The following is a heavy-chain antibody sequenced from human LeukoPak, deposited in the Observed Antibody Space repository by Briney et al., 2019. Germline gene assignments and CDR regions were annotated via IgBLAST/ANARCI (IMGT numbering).Heavy chain of an antibody. J-gene: IGHJ5*02. V-gene: IGHV1-2*02. CDR1: AYTFTSYY. CDR3: ARDLSAEGSGSYFRSRGERGWFDP. CDR2: INPNSGDT. Sequence: GASVKVSCKASAYTFTSYYIHWVRQAPGQGLEWTGWINPNSGDTNYAQKFQGRVTMTRDTSISTAYMDLTRLTSDDTAIYYCARDLSAEGSGSYFRSRGERGWFDPWGQGTLVTVSS. D-gene: IGHD1-26*01.